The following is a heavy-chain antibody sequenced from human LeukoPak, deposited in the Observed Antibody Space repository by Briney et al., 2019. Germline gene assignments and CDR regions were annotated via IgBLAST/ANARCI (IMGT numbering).Heavy chain of an antibody. CDR1: GYTFTSYA. CDR2: INTNTGNP. Sequence: RASVKVSCKASGYTFTSYAMNWLRQAPGQGLEWMGWINTNTGNPTYAQGFTGRFVLSLDTSVSTAYLQISSLKAEDTAVYYCARQYCSSTSCYLRTVWWFDYWGQGTLVTVSS. CDR3: ARQYCSSTSCYLRTVWWFDY. V-gene: IGHV7-4-1*02. J-gene: IGHJ4*02. D-gene: IGHD2-2*01.